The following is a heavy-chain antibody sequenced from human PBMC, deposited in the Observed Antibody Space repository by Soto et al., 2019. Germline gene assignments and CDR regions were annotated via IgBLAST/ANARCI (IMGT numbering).Heavy chain of an antibody. CDR2: ISSSSSTI. J-gene: IGHJ4*02. D-gene: IGHD4-4*01. V-gene: IGHV3-48*01. CDR3: ARDSDEDYISIFCFDY. Sequence: GGSLRLSCAASGFTFSSYSMNWVRQAPGKGLEWVSYISSSSSTIYYADSVKGRFTISRDNAKNSLYLQMNSLRAEDTAVYYCARDSDEDYISIFCFDYWGQGTLVTSPQ. CDR1: GFTFSSYS.